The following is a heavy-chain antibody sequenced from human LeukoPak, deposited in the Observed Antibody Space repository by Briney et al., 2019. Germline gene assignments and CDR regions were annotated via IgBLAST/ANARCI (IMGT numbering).Heavy chain of an antibody. V-gene: IGHV3-33*01. J-gene: IGHJ4*02. D-gene: IGHD6-19*01. CDR2: IWSDGSND. Sequence: GGSLRLSCTASGFNFGSDTMHWVRQAPGKGLEWVAFIWSDGSNDHYADSVKGRFTISRDNSKNTVCLQMNSLRVEDTAVYYCARDPSGSGWSLSDWGQGTPVTVSS. CDR3: ARDPSGSGWSLSD. CDR1: GFNFGSDT.